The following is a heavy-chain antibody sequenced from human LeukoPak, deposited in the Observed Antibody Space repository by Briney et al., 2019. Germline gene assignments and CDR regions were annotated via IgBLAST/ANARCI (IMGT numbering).Heavy chain of an antibody. V-gene: IGHV3-30*18. D-gene: IGHD1-26*01. CDR2: ISYDGSNK. CDR3: AKGRRWELPTEFDY. CDR1: GFTFSSYG. J-gene: IGHJ4*02. Sequence: GRSLRLSCAASGFTFSSYGMHWVRQAPGNGLEWVAVISYDGSNKYYADSVKGRFTISRDNSKNTLYLQMNSLRAGDTAVYYCAKGRRWELPTEFDYWGQGTLVTVSS.